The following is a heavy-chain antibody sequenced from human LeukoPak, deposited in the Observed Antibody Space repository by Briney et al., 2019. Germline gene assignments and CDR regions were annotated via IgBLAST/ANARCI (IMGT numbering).Heavy chain of an antibody. J-gene: IGHJ6*02. CDR3: AREWPDRRITIFGVVTDYYYYGMDV. D-gene: IGHD3-3*01. Sequence: GASVKVSCKASGGTFSSYAISWVRQAPGQGLEWMGRIIPILGIANYAQKFQGRVTITADQSTSTAYMELSSMRSEDTAVYSCAREWPDRRITIFGVVTDYYYYGMDVWGQGTTVTVSS. CDR2: IIPILGIA. CDR1: GGTFSSYA. V-gene: IGHV1-69*04.